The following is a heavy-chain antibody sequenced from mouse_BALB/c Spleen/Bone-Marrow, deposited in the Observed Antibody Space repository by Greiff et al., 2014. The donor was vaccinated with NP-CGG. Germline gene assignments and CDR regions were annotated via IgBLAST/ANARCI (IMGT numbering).Heavy chain of an antibody. V-gene: IGHV1-9*01. CDR2: ILPGSGST. CDR1: GYTFSSYW. J-gene: IGHJ2*01. D-gene: IGHD4-1*02. Sequence: QVQLQQSGAELMKPGASVKISCKATGYTFSSYWTEGVKQRPGHGLEWIGEILPGSGSTNYNEKFKGKATFTADTSSTTAYMQLSSLTSEDSAVYYCARATGTWDYWGQGTTLTVSS. CDR3: ARATGTWDY.